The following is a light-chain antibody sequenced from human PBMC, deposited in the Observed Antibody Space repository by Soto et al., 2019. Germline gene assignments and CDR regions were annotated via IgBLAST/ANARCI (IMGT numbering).Light chain of an antibody. CDR1: QSITSY. CDR2: AAS. Sequence: DIQMTQSPSSLSASVGDRVTITCRASQSITSYLNWYQQKPGKAPKSLIYAASILQSGVPSRFSGSGSGTDFTLTISNLQPEDFATYYCQQYNTYPFTFGQGTRLEI. J-gene: IGKJ5*01. CDR3: QQYNTYPFT. V-gene: IGKV1-16*01.